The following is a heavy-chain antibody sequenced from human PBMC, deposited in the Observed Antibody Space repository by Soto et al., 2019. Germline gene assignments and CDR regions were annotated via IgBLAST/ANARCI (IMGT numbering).Heavy chain of an antibody. Sequence: QVHLVQSGAEVKKPGASVKVSCKGSGYTFTSYGITWVRQAPGQGLEWMGWISAHNGNSDYAQRRQGRDTVTRDTSKSTAYMELRRLRSDDAAVYYCARGRYGDYSGQGALVTVSS. CDR3: ARGRYGDY. D-gene: IGHD1-1*01. J-gene: IGHJ4*02. CDR1: GYTFTSYG. V-gene: IGHV1-18*01. CDR2: ISAHNGNS.